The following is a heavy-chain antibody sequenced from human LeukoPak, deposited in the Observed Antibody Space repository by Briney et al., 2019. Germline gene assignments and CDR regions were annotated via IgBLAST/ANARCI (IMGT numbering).Heavy chain of an antibody. Sequence: PGGSLRLSCAASGFTFSSYSMNWVRQAPGKGLEWVSSISSSSSYIYYADSVKGRFTISRDNAKNSLYLQMNSLRAEDTAVYYCARGRYCSGGSCQIDPWGQGTLVTVS. D-gene: IGHD2-15*01. CDR2: ISSSSSYI. V-gene: IGHV3-21*01. CDR3: ARGRYCSGGSCQIDP. CDR1: GFTFSSYS. J-gene: IGHJ5*02.